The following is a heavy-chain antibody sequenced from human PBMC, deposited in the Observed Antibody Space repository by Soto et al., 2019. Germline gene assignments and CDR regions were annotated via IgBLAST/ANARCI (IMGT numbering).Heavy chain of an antibody. J-gene: IGHJ6*02. Sequence: GGSLRLSCAASGFTFSSYSMNWVRQAPGKGLEWVSYISSSSSTIYYADSVKGRFTISRDNAKNSLYLQMNSLRDEDTAVYYCARDDTIFGVVILYYYYGMDVWGQGTTVTVSS. D-gene: IGHD3-3*01. CDR2: ISSSSSTI. CDR3: ARDDTIFGVVILYYYYGMDV. V-gene: IGHV3-48*02. CDR1: GFTFSSYS.